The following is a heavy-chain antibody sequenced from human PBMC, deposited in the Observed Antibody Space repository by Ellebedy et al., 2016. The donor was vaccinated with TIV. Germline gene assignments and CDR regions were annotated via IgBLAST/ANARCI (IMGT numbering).Heavy chain of an antibody. D-gene: IGHD3-3*01. CDR3: TTDAIFGVAPGENWFDP. Sequence: GESLKISXAASGFTFSSYGMHWVRQAPGKGLEWVAVIWYDGSNKYYADSVKGRFTISRDNSKNTLYLQMNSLRAEDTAVYYCTTDAIFGVAPGENWFDPWGQGTLVTVSS. CDR2: IWYDGSNK. CDR1: GFTFSSYG. J-gene: IGHJ5*02. V-gene: IGHV3-33*01.